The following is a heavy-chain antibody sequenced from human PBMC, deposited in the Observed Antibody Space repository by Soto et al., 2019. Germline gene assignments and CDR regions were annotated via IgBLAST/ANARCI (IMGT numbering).Heavy chain of an antibody. J-gene: IGHJ6*02. CDR2: FDPEDGET. Sequence: GASVKVSCKVSGYTLTELSMHWVRQAPGKGLEWMGGFDPEDGETIYAQKFQGRVTMTEDTSTDTAYMELSSLKSEDTAVYYCATPLSLYTTGTTVYYGMDVWGQGTTVTVSS. D-gene: IGHD1-1*01. CDR3: ATPLSLYTTGTTVYYGMDV. V-gene: IGHV1-24*01. CDR1: GYTLTELS.